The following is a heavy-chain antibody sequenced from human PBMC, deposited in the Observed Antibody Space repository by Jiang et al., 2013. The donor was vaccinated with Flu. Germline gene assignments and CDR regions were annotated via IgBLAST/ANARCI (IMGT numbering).Heavy chain of an antibody. CDR2: IYYSGST. Sequence: LLKPSETLSLTCTVSGGSISSSSYYWGWIRQPPGKGLEWIGSIYYSGSTYYNPSLKSRVTISVDTSKNQFSLKLSSVTAADTAVYYCARGGPPNDFWSGYWSWGQGTLVTVSS. CDR3: ARGGPPNDFWSGYWS. V-gene: IGHV4-39*01. CDR1: GGSISSSSYY. D-gene: IGHD3-3*01. J-gene: IGHJ5*02.